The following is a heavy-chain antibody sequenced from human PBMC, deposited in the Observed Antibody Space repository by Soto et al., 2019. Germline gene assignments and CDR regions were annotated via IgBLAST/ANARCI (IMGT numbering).Heavy chain of an antibody. CDR2: ISYDGSNK. CDR3: ASLIVGAPDQYYYYGMDV. J-gene: IGHJ6*02. V-gene: IGHV3-30-3*01. D-gene: IGHD1-26*01. Sequence: GGSLRLSCAASGFTFSSYAMHWVRQAPGKGLEWVAVISYDGSNKYYADSVKGRFTISRDNSKNTLYLQMNSLRAEDTAVYYCASLIVGAPDQYYYYGMDVWGQGTTVTVSS. CDR1: GFTFSSYA.